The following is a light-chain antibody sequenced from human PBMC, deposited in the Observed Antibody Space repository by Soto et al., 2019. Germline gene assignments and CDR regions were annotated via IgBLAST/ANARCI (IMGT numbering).Light chain of an antibody. CDR3: LHCDSFSAFS. V-gene: IGKV1-5*01. Sequence: DIQMTQSPSTLSASVGDRVSITCRASHSFAEGVAWYQQKPGRAPKLLISGDSSLETGGPSRFRGGGLGTEFTLNITNLQPDDSATYYCLHCDSFSAFSFGGGTKVDIK. CDR1: HSFAEG. J-gene: IGKJ4*01. CDR2: GDS.